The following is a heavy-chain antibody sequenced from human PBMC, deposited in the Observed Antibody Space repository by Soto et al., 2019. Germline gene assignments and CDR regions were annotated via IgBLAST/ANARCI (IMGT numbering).Heavy chain of an antibody. D-gene: IGHD2-2*01. Sequence: GGSLRLSCAASGFTFSSNWVNWVRQAPGKGLEWVATIKADGSEPDYVESVKGRFTISRDNSKNTLYLQMNSLRAEDTAVYYCAKVVWDCSSTSCRSYYFDYWGQGTLVTVSS. CDR3: AKVVWDCSSTSCRSYYFDY. CDR2: IKADGSEP. V-gene: IGHV3-7*03. CDR1: GFTFSSNW. J-gene: IGHJ4*02.